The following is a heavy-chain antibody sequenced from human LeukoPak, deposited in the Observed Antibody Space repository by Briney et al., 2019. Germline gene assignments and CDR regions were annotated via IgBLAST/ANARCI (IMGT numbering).Heavy chain of an antibody. Sequence: SETLSLTCTVSGGSISSSSYYWGWIRQPPGKGLEWIGSIYYSGSTYYNPSLKSRVTISVDTSKNQFSLKLSSVTAADTAVYYCLVSHIAVAVFDCWGQGTLVTVSS. J-gene: IGHJ4*02. CDR3: LVSHIAVAVFDC. CDR2: IYYSGST. D-gene: IGHD6-19*01. CDR1: GGSISSSSYY. V-gene: IGHV4-39*01.